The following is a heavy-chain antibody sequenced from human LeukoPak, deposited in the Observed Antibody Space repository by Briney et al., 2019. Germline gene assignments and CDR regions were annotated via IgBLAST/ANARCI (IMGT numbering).Heavy chain of an antibody. CDR3: ARVFLGYCASTCSALHFDP. Sequence: SQTPSLTCTVSGASISSDYYYWSWIRQPPGKGLEWIGSIYVTGNTYYNPSLKSLLTISVDTSKNQFSLRMNSVTAADTAVYYCARVFLGYCASTCSALHFDPWGRGTLVTVSS. CDR1: GASISSDYYY. CDR2: IYVTGNT. D-gene: IGHD2-2*01. V-gene: IGHV4-31*01. J-gene: IGHJ5*02.